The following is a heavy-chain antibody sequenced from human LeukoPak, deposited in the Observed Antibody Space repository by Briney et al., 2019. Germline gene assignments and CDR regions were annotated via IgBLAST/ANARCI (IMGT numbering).Heavy chain of an antibody. Sequence: ASVKVSCKASGYTFTGYYMHWVRQAPGQGLEWMGWINPNSGGTNYAQKFQGRVTMTRDTSISAAYMELSRLRSDDTAVYYCARDLSTYDFWSGYSHDWFDPWGQGTLVTVSS. CDR1: GYTFTGYY. CDR2: INPNSGGT. D-gene: IGHD3-3*01. V-gene: IGHV1-2*02. J-gene: IGHJ5*02. CDR3: ARDLSTYDFWSGYSHDWFDP.